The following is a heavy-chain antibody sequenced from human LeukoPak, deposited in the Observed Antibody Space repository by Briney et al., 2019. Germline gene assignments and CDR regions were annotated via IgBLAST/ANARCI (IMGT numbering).Heavy chain of an antibody. Sequence: PGGSLRLSRAASGSTFSNYAMSWVRQAPGKGLEWVSSISGRDTSTYYADSVKGRFTISRDNSKSTLYLQIHSLRADDTAFYYCAKRPTFYKTFDYWGQGTLVTVS. CDR1: GSTFSNYA. D-gene: IGHD3-16*01. V-gene: IGHV3-23*01. J-gene: IGHJ4*02. CDR3: AKRPTFYKTFDY. CDR2: ISGRDTST.